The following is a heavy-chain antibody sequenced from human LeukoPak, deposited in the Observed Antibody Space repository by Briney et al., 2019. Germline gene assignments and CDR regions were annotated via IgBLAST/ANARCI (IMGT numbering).Heavy chain of an antibody. CDR2: IYTSGST. J-gene: IGHJ3*02. CDR1: GGSISSGSYY. D-gene: IGHD2-21*01. V-gene: IGHV4-61*02. CDR3: ARVHIVAGIAVGAFDI. Sequence: PSETLSLTCTVSGGSISSGSYYWSWIRQPAGKGLEWIGRIYTSGSTNYNPSLKSRVTISVDTSKNQFSLKLSSVTAADTAVYYCARVHIVAGIAVGAFDIWGQGTMVTVSS.